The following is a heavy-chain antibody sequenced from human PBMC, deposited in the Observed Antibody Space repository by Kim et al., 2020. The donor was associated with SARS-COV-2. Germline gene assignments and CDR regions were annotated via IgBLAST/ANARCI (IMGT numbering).Heavy chain of an antibody. D-gene: IGHD3-10*01. J-gene: IGHJ4*02. Sequence: SVKGRFTISRDNSKNTLYLQMSSLRAEDTAVYYCVKTYYYGSVSYYYFDYWGQGTLVTVSS. CDR3: VKTYYYGSVSYYYFDY. V-gene: IGHV3-64D*06.